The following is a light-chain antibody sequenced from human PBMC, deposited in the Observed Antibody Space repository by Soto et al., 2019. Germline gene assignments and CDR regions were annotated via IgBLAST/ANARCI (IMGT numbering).Light chain of an antibody. CDR3: QQYYSFPPT. Sequence: AILMTQSPSSLSASVGDRVTITCRASQGIRNDLAWYQQKPGKAHKLLIYEASTLQSGVPSRFSGSYSGTDFTLTIGSLQPEDFATYYCQQYYSFPPTFGQGTKVDIK. CDR2: EAS. V-gene: IGKV1-6*01. J-gene: IGKJ1*01. CDR1: QGIRND.